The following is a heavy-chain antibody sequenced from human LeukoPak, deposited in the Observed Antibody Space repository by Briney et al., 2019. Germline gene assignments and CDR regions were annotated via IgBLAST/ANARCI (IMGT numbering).Heavy chain of an antibody. Sequence: ASVKVSCKASGYTFTSYGISWVRQAPGQGLEWMGTINPVGGNTNYAQKFQGRVTMTRDTSTSTVYMELSDLRSEDTAVYYCARAHLPPGITWFYFDFWGQGDLVTVSS. V-gene: IGHV1-46*01. CDR2: INPVGGNT. D-gene: IGHD3-10*01. J-gene: IGHJ4*02. CDR3: ARAHLPPGITWFYFDF. CDR1: GYTFTSYG.